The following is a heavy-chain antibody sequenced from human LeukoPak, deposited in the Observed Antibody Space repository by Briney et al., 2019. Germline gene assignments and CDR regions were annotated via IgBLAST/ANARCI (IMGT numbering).Heavy chain of an antibody. CDR2: INPSGGST. D-gene: IGHD3-22*01. CDR1: GYTFTSYY. Sequence: GASVKVSCKASGYTFTSYYMHWVRQAPGQGLEWMGIINPSGGSTSYAQKFKGRVTITRATSTRPVYMELSSLRSEDTAVYYCARGDGYYDSSGLNDAFDIWGQGGKVSVRS. J-gene: IGHJ3*02. V-gene: IGHV1-46*01. CDR3: ARGDGYYDSSGLNDAFDI.